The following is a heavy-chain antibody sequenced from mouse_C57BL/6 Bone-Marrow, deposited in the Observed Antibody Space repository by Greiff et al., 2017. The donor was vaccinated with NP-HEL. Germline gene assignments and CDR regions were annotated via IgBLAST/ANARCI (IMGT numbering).Heavy chain of an antibody. Sequence: EVQLQQPGAELVKPGASVKLSCTASGFNITDYYMHWVKQRTEQGLEWIGRIDPEDGETNYAPKFQGKATMTVDTSSNTAYLQLSSLTSEDTTVEDCAGSLSYYYGSSYEAYWGQGTLVTVSA. D-gene: IGHD1-1*01. CDR1: GFNITDYY. CDR3: AGSLSYYYGSSYEAY. CDR2: IDPEDGET. J-gene: IGHJ3*01. V-gene: IGHV14-2*01.